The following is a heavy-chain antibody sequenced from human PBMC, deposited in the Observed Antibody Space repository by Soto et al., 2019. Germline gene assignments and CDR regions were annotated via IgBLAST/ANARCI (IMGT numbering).Heavy chain of an antibody. V-gene: IGHV4-31*03. Sequence: TLSLTCTVSGPSVSTGAYYWGWVRQRPGKGLEWVGYIYESGYTYYNTSLKSRLTISLDRSNNQFSLGLTSVTAADTAVYYCVRALRHTAMVYPWFDHWGQGTLVTVSS. J-gene: IGHJ5*02. CDR2: IYESGYT. CDR1: GPSVSTGAYY. CDR3: VRALRHTAMVYPWFDH. D-gene: IGHD5-18*01.